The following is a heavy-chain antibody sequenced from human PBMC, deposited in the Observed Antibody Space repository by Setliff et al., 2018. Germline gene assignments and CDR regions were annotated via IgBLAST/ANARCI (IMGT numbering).Heavy chain of an antibody. CDR2: IYKSGTT. J-gene: IGHJ5*02. V-gene: IGHV4-59*01. D-gene: IGHD2-15*01. Sequence: SETLSLTCNVSGDSMYGYYWSWIRQPPGKGLEWIGYIYKSGTTKYNPSLGSRISMSVDTSKNQFSLKLSSATAADTAVYFCAAVGTAAGGGWFDPWGRGTLVTVSS. CDR3: AAVGTAAGGGWFDP. CDR1: GDSMYGYY.